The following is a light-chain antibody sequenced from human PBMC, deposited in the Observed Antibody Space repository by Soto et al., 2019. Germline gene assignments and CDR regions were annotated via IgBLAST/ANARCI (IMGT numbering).Light chain of an antibody. Sequence: QSALTQPASVSGSPGQTITISCTGSSSDVGGYNYVSWYQQHPGKAPKLMIYEVNNPPSGVSNRFSGSKSGNTASLTISGLQAEDEADYYCSSYTSSSTQVLGGGTQLTVL. CDR2: EVN. J-gene: IGLJ3*02. CDR3: SSYTSSSTQV. V-gene: IGLV2-14*01. CDR1: SSDVGGYNY.